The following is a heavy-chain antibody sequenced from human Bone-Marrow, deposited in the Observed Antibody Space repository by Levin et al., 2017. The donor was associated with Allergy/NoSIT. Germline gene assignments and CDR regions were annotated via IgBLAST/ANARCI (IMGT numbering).Heavy chain of an antibody. J-gene: IGHJ6*02. CDR1: GFNFSIYG. CDR2: ISSSSSNI. V-gene: IGHV3-21*04. CDR3: ARDRTNGILTNYGMDV. D-gene: IGHD3-9*01. Sequence: ETLSLTCAASGFNFSIYGMNWVRQAPGKGLEWVSSISSSSSNIYHADSLKGRFTISRDNAKNSLYLQMKSLRAEDTAVYYCARDRTNGILTNYGMDVWGHGTTVTVSS.